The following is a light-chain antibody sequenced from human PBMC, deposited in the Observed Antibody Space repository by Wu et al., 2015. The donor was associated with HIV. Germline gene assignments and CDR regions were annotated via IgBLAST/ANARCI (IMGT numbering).Light chain of an antibody. Sequence: EIVLTQSPATLSLSPGERATLSCRASQSVRNYLAWFQQKPGQAPRLLIYDASNRATGIPARSSGSGSGTDFTLTISSLEPEDFALYYCQQRSNWPWTFGQGTKVEFK. CDR1: QSVRNY. J-gene: IGKJ1*01. CDR2: DAS. V-gene: IGKV3-11*01. CDR3: QQRSNWPWT.